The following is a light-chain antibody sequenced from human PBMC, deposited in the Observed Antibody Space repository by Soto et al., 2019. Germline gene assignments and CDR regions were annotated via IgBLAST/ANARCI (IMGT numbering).Light chain of an antibody. CDR1: HSFNGDY. J-gene: IGKJ1*01. CDR3: QRDGSPWA. Sequence: EIVLTQSPGTLSLSPGERATLSCRASHSFNGDYLAWHQQKPGQAPRLLIYDASSRATGIPDRFSGSGSGTDFTRTISRLEPEDFAVYFCQRDGSPWAFGQGTKVEIK. V-gene: IGKV3-20*01. CDR2: DAS.